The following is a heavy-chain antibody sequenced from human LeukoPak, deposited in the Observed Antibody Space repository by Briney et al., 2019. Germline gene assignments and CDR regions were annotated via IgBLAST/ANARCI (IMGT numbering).Heavy chain of an antibody. CDR2: IRYDGSNK. CDR1: GFTFSSYG. J-gene: IGHJ4*02. Sequence: GGSLRLSCAASGFTFSSYGMHWVRQAPGKGLEWVAFIRYDGSNKYYADSVKGQFTISRDNSKNTLYLQMNSLRAEDTAVYYCAKVSLGYCSSTSCPPLDYWGQGTLVTVSS. D-gene: IGHD2-2*01. V-gene: IGHV3-30*02. CDR3: AKVSLGYCSSTSCPPLDY.